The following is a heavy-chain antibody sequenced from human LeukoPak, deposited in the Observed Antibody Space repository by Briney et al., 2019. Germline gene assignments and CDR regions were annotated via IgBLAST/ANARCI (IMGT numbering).Heavy chain of an antibody. Sequence: SQTLSLTCTVSGGSISDAAYYWSWIRQHPGEGLEWIGYIYFSGSTSYNPSLKSRVTISLDTSKNQFSLKLTSVTAADTAVYYCARGPGLVGASSYWGQGTLVTVSS. D-gene: IGHD1-26*01. CDR1: GGSISDAAYY. CDR3: ARGPGLVGASSY. V-gene: IGHV4-31*03. CDR2: IYFSGST. J-gene: IGHJ4*02.